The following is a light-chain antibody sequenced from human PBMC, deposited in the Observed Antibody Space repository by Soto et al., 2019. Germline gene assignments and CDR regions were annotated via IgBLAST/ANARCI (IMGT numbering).Light chain of an antibody. CDR1: QRVSSNY. Sequence: EIVLTQSPGALALSPGETATLSCRASQRVSSNYLSWYQQKPGQAPRLLIHGASSRATGIPDRFSGSGSGTDFTLNISRLEPEDFAVYYCQQYGSSPFTFGPGTNVDIQ. CDR3: QQYGSSPFT. J-gene: IGKJ3*01. V-gene: IGKV3-20*01. CDR2: GAS.